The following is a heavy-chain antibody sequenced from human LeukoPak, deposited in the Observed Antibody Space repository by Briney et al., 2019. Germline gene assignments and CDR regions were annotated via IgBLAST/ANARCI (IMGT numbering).Heavy chain of an antibody. Sequence: GGSLRLSCAASGFTFSSYGMHWVRQAPGKGLEWVAVISYDGSNKYYADTVKGRFTISRDNSKNTLYLQMNSLRAEDTAVYYCAKFILGATKENYYYGMDVWGQGTTVTVSS. CDR3: AKFILGATKENYYYGMDV. CDR1: GFTFSSYG. J-gene: IGHJ6*02. CDR2: ISYDGSNK. V-gene: IGHV3-30*18. D-gene: IGHD1-26*01.